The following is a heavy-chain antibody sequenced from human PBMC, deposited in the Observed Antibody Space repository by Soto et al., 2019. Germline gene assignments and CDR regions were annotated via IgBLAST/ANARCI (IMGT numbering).Heavy chain of an antibody. CDR1: GASFSSFY. D-gene: IGHD6-19*01. J-gene: IGHJ4*02. CDR2: LYYSGTT. V-gene: IGHV4-59*01. CDR3: ARQQWLAQNFDY. Sequence: SETLSLTCTVSGASFSSFYWSWIRQPPGKGLEWIGYLYYSGTTNYNPSLKSRVTISVDTSKKQFSLKLTSVTAADTAVYYCARQQWLAQNFDYWGQGTLVTVSS.